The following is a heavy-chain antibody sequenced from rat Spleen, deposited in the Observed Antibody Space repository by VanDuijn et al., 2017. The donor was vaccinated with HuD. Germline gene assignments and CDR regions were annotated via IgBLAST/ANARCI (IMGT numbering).Heavy chain of an antibody. CDR2: ISYEGSSN. Sequence: EVQLVESGGGLVQPGRSLKLSCAASGFTFSDFYMAWVRQAPKKGLEWVASISYEGSSNYYGDSVKGRFTISRDKAKSTLYLQMDSLRSEDTATYYCARQRGDYFDYWGQGVMVTVSS. D-gene: IGHD1-11*01. J-gene: IGHJ2*01. CDR1: GFTFSDFY. V-gene: IGHV5-22*01. CDR3: ARQRGDYFDY.